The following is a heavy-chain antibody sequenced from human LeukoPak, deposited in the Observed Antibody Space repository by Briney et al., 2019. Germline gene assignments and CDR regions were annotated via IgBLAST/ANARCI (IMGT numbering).Heavy chain of an antibody. J-gene: IGHJ6*03. Sequence: SETLSLTCTVYGDSFSAYYCSWIRQPPGKGLEWIGEINQSGNTNYNPSLKSRVTISVDTSKKQFSLRLTSMTAADTAVYYCARRSKYSSSSYYYYYIDVWGKGTTVTVSS. V-gene: IGHV4-34*01. D-gene: IGHD6-6*01. CDR1: GDSFSAYY. CDR3: ARRSKYSSSSYYYYYIDV. CDR2: INQSGNT.